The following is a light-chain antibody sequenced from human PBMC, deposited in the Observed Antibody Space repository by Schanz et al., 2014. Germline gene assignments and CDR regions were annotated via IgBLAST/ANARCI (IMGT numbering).Light chain of an antibody. CDR1: SSDVGSYNL. V-gene: IGLV2-23*03. CDR2: EGS. Sequence: QSALTQPASVSGSPGQSITISCTGTSSDVGSYNLVSWYQQHPGKAPKLMIYEGSKRPSGVSNRFSGSKSGNTASLTISGRQAEDEADYYCCSYAGSSIFGDVVFGGGTKLTVL. CDR3: CSYAGSSIFGDVV. J-gene: IGLJ2*01.